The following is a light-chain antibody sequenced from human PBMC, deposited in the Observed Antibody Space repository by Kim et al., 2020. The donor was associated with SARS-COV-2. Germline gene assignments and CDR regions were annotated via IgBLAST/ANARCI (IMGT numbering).Light chain of an antibody. CDR2: QDS. J-gene: IGLJ2*01. CDR1: KLGDKY. Sequence: VSPRQTASITCSGDKLGDKYACWYQQKPGQSPVLVIYQDSKRPSGIPERFAGSNSGNTATLTISGTQAMDEDDYYCQAWDSSTVVFGGGTQLNVL. CDR3: QAWDSSTVV. V-gene: IGLV3-1*01.